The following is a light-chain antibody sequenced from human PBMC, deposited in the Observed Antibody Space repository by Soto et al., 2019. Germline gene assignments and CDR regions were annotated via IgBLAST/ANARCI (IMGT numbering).Light chain of an antibody. CDR3: SSYAGSNNVV. CDR1: SSDVGGYNY. J-gene: IGLJ2*01. CDR2: EVS. V-gene: IGLV2-8*01. Sequence: QSALTQPPSASGSPGQSVTISCTGTSSDVGGYNYVSWYQQHRGKAPKLMIYEVSKRPSGVPDRFAGSKSGNTASLTGAGLQAEDEADYYCSSYAGSNNVVFGGGTKLTVL.